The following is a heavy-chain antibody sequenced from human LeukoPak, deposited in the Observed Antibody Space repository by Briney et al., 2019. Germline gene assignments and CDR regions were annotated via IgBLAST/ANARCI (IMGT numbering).Heavy chain of an antibody. CDR2: ISSSSYT. Sequence: GGSLRLSCAASGFTFSDYYMSWIRQAPGKGLEWVSYISSSSYTNYADSVKGRFTISRDNSKNTLYLQMNSLRADDTAIYYCAKRNSGGPYYFDYWGQGTLVTVSS. D-gene: IGHD3-10*01. CDR3: AKRNSGGPYYFDY. J-gene: IGHJ4*02. V-gene: IGHV3-11*03. CDR1: GFTFSDYY.